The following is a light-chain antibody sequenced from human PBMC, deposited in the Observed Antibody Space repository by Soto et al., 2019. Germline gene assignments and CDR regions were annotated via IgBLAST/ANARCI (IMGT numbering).Light chain of an antibody. Sequence: EIVLTQSPGTLSLSPWERATLSCRASQSVSNNYLAWYQQKPGQAPRLLIYGASNRATGIPDRFSGSGSGTDFTLTISSLQSEDFAVYYCQQYNNWPPITFGQGTRLEI. CDR1: QSVSNNY. CDR2: GAS. V-gene: IGKV3-20*01. CDR3: QQYNNWPPIT. J-gene: IGKJ5*01.